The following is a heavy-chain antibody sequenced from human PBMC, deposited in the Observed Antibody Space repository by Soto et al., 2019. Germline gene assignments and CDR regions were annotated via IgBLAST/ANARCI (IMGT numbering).Heavy chain of an antibody. CDR1: GFTFSDYG. J-gene: IGHJ6*02. CDR2: ISGGGGNT. D-gene: IGHD3-22*01. CDR3: TSRLITDKYSYGMDV. Sequence: EVQPLESGGGLVQPGGSLRLSCAASGFTFSDYGMSLVRQPPGKGRERVSGISGGGGNTNYADSVKGRFTISRDNSKNTLDLQMNGLRAEDTAVYYCTSRLITDKYSYGMDVLVQGTTVTV. V-gene: IGHV3-23*01.